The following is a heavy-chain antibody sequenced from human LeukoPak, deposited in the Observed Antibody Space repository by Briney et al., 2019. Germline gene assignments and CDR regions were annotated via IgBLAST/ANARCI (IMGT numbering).Heavy chain of an antibody. Sequence: GGSLRLSCAASGFTFSSYAMSWVHQAPGKGLEWVSSISGGAASTDYVDSVKGRFTISRDNSKNTLYLQMNSLRAEDTAVYYCAKYGIEVAGKALPDWWGQGTLVTVSS. V-gene: IGHV3-23*01. CDR3: AKYGIEVAGKALPDW. CDR1: GFTFSSYA. J-gene: IGHJ4*02. D-gene: IGHD6-19*01. CDR2: ISGGAAST.